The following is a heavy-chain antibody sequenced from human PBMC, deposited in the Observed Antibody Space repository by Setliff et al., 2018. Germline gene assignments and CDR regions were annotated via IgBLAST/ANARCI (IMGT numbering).Heavy chain of an antibody. J-gene: IGHJ5*02. D-gene: IGHD2-15*01. CDR2: ISASSSTI. Sequence: GGSLRLSCAASGFTFSNYGMHWVRQAPGKGLEWVSYISASSSTIYYSGSVKGRFTISRDNAKNSLFLQMNGLRADDTAVYYCARDLDGGNGHDLWGRGTLVTV. V-gene: IGHV3-48*01. CDR1: GFTFSNYG. CDR3: ARDLDGGNGHDL.